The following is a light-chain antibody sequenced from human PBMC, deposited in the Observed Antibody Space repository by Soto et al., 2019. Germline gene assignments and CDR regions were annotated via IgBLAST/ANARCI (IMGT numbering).Light chain of an antibody. CDR3: QKYNSDPLT. V-gene: IGKV1-27*01. CDR1: LPISNY. CDR2: AAS. Sequence: DIQMTQSPSSLSASVGDRVTITCRVSLPISNYLAWYPQKPGKIPNLLIYAASPLPAGVRSLFSGSGSGTDFTLTISSLQPEDVAAYYCQKYNSDPLTFGGGTKVDIK. J-gene: IGKJ4*01.